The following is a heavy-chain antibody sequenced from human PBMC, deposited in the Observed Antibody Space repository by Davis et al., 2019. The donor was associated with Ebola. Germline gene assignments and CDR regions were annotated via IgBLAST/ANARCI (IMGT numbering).Heavy chain of an antibody. V-gene: IGHV3-21*05. CDR3: AKDFGRRYITGTTEGNWFDP. Sequence: GGSLRLSCAASGFSFTSYSMNWVRQAPGKGLEWVAYISGGYTYYADSVKGRFTISRDNSKNTLYLQMNSLRAEDTAVYYCAKDFGRRYITGTTEGNWFDPWGQGTLVTVSS. CDR1: GFSFTSYS. D-gene: IGHD1-20*01. J-gene: IGHJ5*02. CDR2: ISGGYT.